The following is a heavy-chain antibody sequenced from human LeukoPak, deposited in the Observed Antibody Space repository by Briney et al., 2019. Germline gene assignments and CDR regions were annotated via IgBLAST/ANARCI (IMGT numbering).Heavy chain of an antibody. CDR1: GFTFSSAA. V-gene: IGHV3-23*01. CDR3: AKGPQLYSGYHPDY. CDR2: ITGSDGAT. D-gene: IGHD5-12*01. Sequence: GGSLRLSCAAPGFTFSSAAMTWVRQAPGKGLEWVSTITGSDGATYYADSVKGRFTISRDFSRNTVGLQMNSLRTEDTAIYYCAKGPQLYSGYHPDYWGQGTLVTVSS. J-gene: IGHJ4*02.